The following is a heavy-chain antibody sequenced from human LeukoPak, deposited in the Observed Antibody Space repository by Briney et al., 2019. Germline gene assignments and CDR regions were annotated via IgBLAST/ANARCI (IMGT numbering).Heavy chain of an antibody. J-gene: IGHJ4*02. CDR3: AKALCGGGSCYYFDY. V-gene: IGHV3-9*01. Sequence: GRSLRLSCAASEFTFDDYAMHWVRQAPGKGLEWVSGISWNSGSIGYADSVKGRFTISRDNAKNSLYLQMNSLRAEDTALYYCAKALCGGGSCYYFDYWGQGTLVTVSS. CDR2: ISWNSGSI. D-gene: IGHD2-15*01. CDR1: EFTFDDYA.